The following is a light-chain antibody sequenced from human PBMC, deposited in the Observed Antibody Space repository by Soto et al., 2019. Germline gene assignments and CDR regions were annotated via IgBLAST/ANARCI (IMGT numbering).Light chain of an antibody. Sequence: EIVLTQSPGTLSLSPWERAALSCRASPSVSSSYLAWYQQKPGQATRLLIYGASSRATCIPDRFSGSGSGSDFILTISRLESEDFSVYYCQQYGSSPQGLAFGGGTKVEIK. V-gene: IGKV3-20*01. J-gene: IGKJ4*01. CDR1: PSVSSSY. CDR3: QQYGSSPQGLA. CDR2: GAS.